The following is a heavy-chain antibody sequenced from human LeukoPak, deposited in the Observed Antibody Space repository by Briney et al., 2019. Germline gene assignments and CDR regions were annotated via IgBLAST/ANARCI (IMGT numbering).Heavy chain of an antibody. CDR1: GFTFSNYW. V-gene: IGHV3-74*01. CDR2: INSDGVTR. Sequence: QPGGSLRLSCAASGFTFSNYWMHWVRQAPGKGLVWVSRINSDGVTRSYADSVKGRFTISRDNAKNTLYMQMDSLRAEDTAVYFCARNYAYNFDYWGQGTLVTVSS. D-gene: IGHD3-16*01. CDR3: ARNYAYNFDY. J-gene: IGHJ4*02.